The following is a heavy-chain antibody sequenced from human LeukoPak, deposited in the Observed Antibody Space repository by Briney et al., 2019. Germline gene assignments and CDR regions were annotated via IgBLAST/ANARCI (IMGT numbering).Heavy chain of an antibody. J-gene: IGHJ6*02. CDR2: INRNGNVN. CDR1: GFTFSSYW. V-gene: IGHV3-7*03. Sequence: GGSLRLSCAASGFTFSSYWMNWARQAPGKGLEWVASINRNGNVNYYVDSVKGRFTISRDNAKNSPYLQMSNLRAEDTAVYFCARGGGLDVWGQGATVTVSS. D-gene: IGHD3-16*01. CDR3: ARGGGLDV.